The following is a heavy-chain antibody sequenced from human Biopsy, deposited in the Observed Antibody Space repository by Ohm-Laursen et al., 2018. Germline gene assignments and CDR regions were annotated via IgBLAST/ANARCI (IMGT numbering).Heavy chain of an antibody. Sequence: SLRLSCAASGFIFSTYTMNWVRQAPGAGLEWVSSISSRSSDIYYADSVKGRFTISRDNAKNSLFLHMNSLRAEDTAVYYCARAKSVLDYFYGLDVWGQGTTVTVSS. J-gene: IGHJ6*02. D-gene: IGHD5/OR15-5a*01. V-gene: IGHV3-21*04. CDR1: GFIFSTYT. CDR3: ARAKSVLDYFYGLDV. CDR2: ISSRSSDI.